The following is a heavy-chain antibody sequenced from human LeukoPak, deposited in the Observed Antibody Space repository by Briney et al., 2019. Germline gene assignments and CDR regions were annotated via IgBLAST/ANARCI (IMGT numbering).Heavy chain of an antibody. J-gene: IGHJ3*02. Sequence: PGGSLRLSCAASGFTFSSYWMHWVRQAPGNGLVWVSRINSDGSSTSYADSVKGRFTISRDNAKNTLYLQMNSLRAEDTAVYYCARDGLSAFDIWGQGTMVTVSS. D-gene: IGHD3-10*01. CDR2: INSDGSST. V-gene: IGHV3-74*01. CDR1: GFTFSSYW. CDR3: ARDGLSAFDI.